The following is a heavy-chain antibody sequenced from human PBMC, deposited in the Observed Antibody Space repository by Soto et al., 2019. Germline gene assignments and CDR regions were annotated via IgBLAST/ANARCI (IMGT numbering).Heavy chain of an antibody. J-gene: IGHJ4*02. CDR1: GGTFSSNA. CDR3: AVTVTGSLSPRGH. Sequence: QVQLVQSGAEVKKPGSSVKVSCKASGGTFSSNAISWVRQAPGQGLEWMGGIIPIYASPNYAQNFQGRVTVTADKATSTAYLELSRLKFEDSAIYYCAVTVTGSLSPRGHWGRGTLVIVSS. V-gene: IGHV1-69*06. CDR2: IIPIYASP. D-gene: IGHD3-9*01.